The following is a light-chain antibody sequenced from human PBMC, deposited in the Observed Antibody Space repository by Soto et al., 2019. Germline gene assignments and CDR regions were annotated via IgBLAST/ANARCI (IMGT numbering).Light chain of an antibody. CDR1: RSNIGAGYD. CDR3: QSYDSSLSGYV. V-gene: IGLV1-40*01. Sequence: QSVLTQPPSVSGAPGQRVTISCTGSRSNIGAGYDVHWYQQLPGTAPKLLIYGNTNRPSGVPDRFSGSESGTSASLAITGLQAEDEADYYCQSYDSSLSGYVFGTGTKLTVL. CDR2: GNT. J-gene: IGLJ1*01.